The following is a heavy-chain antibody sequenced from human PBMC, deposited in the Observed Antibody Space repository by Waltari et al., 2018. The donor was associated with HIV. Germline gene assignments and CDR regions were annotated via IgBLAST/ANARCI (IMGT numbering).Heavy chain of an antibody. V-gene: IGHV3-15*01. CDR2: VKRKIEGGTV. J-gene: IGHJ4*02. CDR1: GFTFNNAR. CDR3: STDVFDY. Sequence: EVQLVESGGGLVKPGGSLRLSCAASGFTFNNARMNWVRQAPGKGLEWVGRVKRKIEGGTVDYAAPVKGRFTISRDDSKNTLDLQMDSLKIEDTAVYYCSTDVFDYWGRGTQVTVSS.